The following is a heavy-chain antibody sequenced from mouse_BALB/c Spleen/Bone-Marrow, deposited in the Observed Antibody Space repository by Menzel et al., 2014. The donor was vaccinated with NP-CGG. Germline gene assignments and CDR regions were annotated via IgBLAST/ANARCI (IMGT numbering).Heavy chain of an antibody. CDR3: ARDINYGNYWYFDV. J-gene: IGHJ1*01. V-gene: IGHV7-3*02. CDR2: IRNKAKGYTT. D-gene: IGHD2-1*01. Sequence: EVKLMESGGGLVQPGGSLRLSCATSGFTFTDYYMSWVRQPPGKALEWLGFIRNKAKGYTTEYSASVKGRFTISRDNSQSILYLQMNTLRAEDSATYYWARDINYGNYWYFDVWGAGTTVTVSS. CDR1: GFTFTDYY.